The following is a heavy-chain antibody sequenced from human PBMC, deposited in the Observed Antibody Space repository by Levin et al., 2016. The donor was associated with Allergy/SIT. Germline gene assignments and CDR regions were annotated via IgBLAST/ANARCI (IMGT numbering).Heavy chain of an antibody. Sequence: SVKVSCKASGGTFSSYAISWVRQAPGQGLEWMGGIIPIFGTANYAQKFQGRVTITADESTSTAYMELSSLRSEDTAVYYCARELLGPKEEPYFDYWGQGTLVTVSS. D-gene: IGHD1-26*01. CDR1: GGTFSSYA. J-gene: IGHJ4*02. CDR2: IIPIFGTA. V-gene: IGHV1-69*13. CDR3: ARELLGPKEEPYFDY.